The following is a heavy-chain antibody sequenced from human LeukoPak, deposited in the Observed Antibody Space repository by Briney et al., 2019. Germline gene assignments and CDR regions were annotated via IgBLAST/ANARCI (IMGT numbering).Heavy chain of an antibody. CDR3: AKGHYYDSSGSPTFDY. CDR2: ISGSGGST. V-gene: IGHV3-23*01. Sequence: GGSLRLSCAASGFTFSRYGMSWVRQAPGEGLEWVSAISGSGGSTYYADSVKGRFTISRDNSKNTLYLQMNSLRAEDTAVYYCAKGHYYDSSGSPTFDYWGQGTLVTVSS. J-gene: IGHJ4*02. CDR1: GFTFSRYG. D-gene: IGHD3-22*01.